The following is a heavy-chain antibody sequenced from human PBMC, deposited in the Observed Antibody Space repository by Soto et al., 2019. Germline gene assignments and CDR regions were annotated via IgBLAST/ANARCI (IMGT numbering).Heavy chain of an antibody. CDR1: GGSISSSSYY. D-gene: IGHD3-22*01. J-gene: IGHJ6*02. CDR2: IYYSGST. CDR3: AREYYYDSSGYYLDGMDV. Sequence: PSETLSLTCTVSGGSISSSSYYWGWIRQPPGKGLEWIGSIYYSGSTYYNPSLKSRVTISVDTSKNQFSRKLSSVNAADTAVYYCAREYYYDSSGYYLDGMDVWGQGTTVTVSS. V-gene: IGHV4-39*02.